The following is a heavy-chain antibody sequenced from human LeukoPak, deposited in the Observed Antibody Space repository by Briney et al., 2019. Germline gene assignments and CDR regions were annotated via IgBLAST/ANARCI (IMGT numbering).Heavy chain of an antibody. D-gene: IGHD3-22*01. CDR3: ARDLRYYDSSVHDAFDI. CDR2: IKQDGSEK. J-gene: IGHJ3*02. Sequence: GGSLRLSCAASGFTFISYWMSWVRQAPGKGLEWVANIKQDGSEKYYVDSVKGRFTISRDNAKNSLYLQMNSLRVEDTAVYYCARDLRYYDSSVHDAFDIWGQGTMVTVSS. CDR1: GFTFISYW. V-gene: IGHV3-7*01.